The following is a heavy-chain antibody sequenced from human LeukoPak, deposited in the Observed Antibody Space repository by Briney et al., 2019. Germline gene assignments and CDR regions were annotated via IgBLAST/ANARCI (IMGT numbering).Heavy chain of an antibody. CDR2: IWHDGSNK. CDR1: GFAFSSYG. Sequence: PGRSLRLSCAASGFAFSSYGTHWVRQAPRKGLEWLAVIWHDGSNKYYAEYVEGRFTISRDNSKNTLYLQMNSLRADDTAVYYCARDNDVWMFYFDYWGQGTLVTVSS. V-gene: IGHV3-33*01. CDR3: ARDNDVWMFYFDY. D-gene: IGHD3/OR15-3a*01. J-gene: IGHJ4*02.